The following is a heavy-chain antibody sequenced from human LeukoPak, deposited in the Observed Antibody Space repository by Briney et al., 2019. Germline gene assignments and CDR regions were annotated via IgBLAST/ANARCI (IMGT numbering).Heavy chain of an antibody. Sequence: SDTLSLTCTVSGGSISSYYWSWIRQPAGKGLEWIGRIYTSGSTNYNPSLKSRVTISVDKSKNQFSLKLSSVTAADTAVYYCARERGYSSSWTDYYYYMDVWGKGTTVTVSS. CDR2: IYTSGST. CDR3: ARERGYSSSWTDYYYYMDV. CDR1: GGSISSYY. J-gene: IGHJ6*03. V-gene: IGHV4-4*07. D-gene: IGHD6-13*01.